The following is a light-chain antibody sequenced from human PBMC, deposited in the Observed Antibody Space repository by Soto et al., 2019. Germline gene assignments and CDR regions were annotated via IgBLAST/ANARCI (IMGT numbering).Light chain of an antibody. CDR1: SSNIGSNT. CDR2: SNT. CDR3: AAWDDRLNGPV. Sequence: QSVLTQPPSASGTPGQRVTISCSGSSSNIGSNTVNWYQQLPGTAPKLLIYSNTQRPSGVPDRFSGSKSGTSASLAISGLQSEDEGDYYCAAWDDRLNGPVCGGGTKLTVL. V-gene: IGLV1-44*01. J-gene: IGLJ2*01.